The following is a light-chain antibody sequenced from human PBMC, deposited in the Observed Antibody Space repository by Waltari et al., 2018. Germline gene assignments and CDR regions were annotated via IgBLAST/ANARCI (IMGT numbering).Light chain of an antibody. CDR3: QSQDHTAGYSVL. V-gene: IGLV3-25*03. Sequence: SSELTQPPSVSVSPGQTARIPCSGDLLPQQYTYWYQQKPGQAPLLLIYKDTERPSGIPERFSGSSSGTIATLTISGVQAEDEADYYCQSQDHTAGYSVLFGGGTKLTV. J-gene: IGLJ2*01. CDR1: LLPQQY. CDR2: KDT.